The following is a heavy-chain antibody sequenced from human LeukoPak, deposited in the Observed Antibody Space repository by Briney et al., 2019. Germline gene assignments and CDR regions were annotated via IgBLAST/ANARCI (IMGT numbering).Heavy chain of an antibody. CDR2: MNPNSGNT. Sequence: ASVKVSCKASGYTFTSYDINWVRQATGQGLEWMGWMNPNSGNTGYAQKFQGRVTMTRNTSISTAYMELSSLRSEDTAVYYCARGITSGPLYDFWSGYSGGYYYYMDVWGKGTTVTVSS. D-gene: IGHD3-3*01. V-gene: IGHV1-8*01. CDR3: ARGITSGPLYDFWSGYSGGYYYYMDV. J-gene: IGHJ6*03. CDR1: GYTFTSYD.